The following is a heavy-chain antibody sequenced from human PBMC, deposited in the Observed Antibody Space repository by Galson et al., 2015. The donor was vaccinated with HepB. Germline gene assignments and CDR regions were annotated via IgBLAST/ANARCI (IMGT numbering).Heavy chain of an antibody. CDR2: ISGSGGST. D-gene: IGHD3-22*01. J-gene: IGHJ4*02. CDR1: GFTFSSYA. V-gene: IGHV3-23*01. CDR3: AKDLVLQHYYDSSGYTDY. Sequence: SLRLSCAASGFTFSSYAMSWVRQAPGKGLEWVSAISGSGGSTYYADSVKGRFTISRDNSKNTLYLQMNSLRAEDTAVYYCAKDLVLQHYYDSSGYTDYWGQGTLVTVSS.